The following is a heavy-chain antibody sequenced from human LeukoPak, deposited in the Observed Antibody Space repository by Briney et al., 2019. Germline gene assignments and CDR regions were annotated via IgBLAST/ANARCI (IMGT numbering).Heavy chain of an antibody. CDR3: ARQGGVATTFDY. V-gene: IGHV4-59*08. D-gene: IGHD5-12*01. J-gene: IGHJ4*02. CDR2: IYYSGST. CDR1: GGSISSYY. Sequence: TSETLSLTCTVSGGSISSYYWSWIRQSPGEGLEWIGFIYYSGSTSYNPSLKSRVTISVDTSRNQFSLKLSSVTAADTAVYYCARQGGVATTFDYWGQGTLVTVSS.